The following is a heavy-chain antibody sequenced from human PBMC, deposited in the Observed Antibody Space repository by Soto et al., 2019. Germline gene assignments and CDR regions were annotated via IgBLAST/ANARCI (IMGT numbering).Heavy chain of an antibody. J-gene: IGHJ6*02. D-gene: IGHD3-22*01. CDR2: IYYSGST. CDR1: GGSISSYY. V-gene: IGHV4-59*01. CDR3: ARENYYDSSGYTRYYYYGMDV. Sequence: AETLSLTCTVSGGSISSYYGSWLRQPPGKGLEWIGYIYYSGSTNYNPSLKSRVTISVDTSKNQFSLKLSSVTAADTAVYYCARENYYDSSGYTRYYYYGMDVWGQGTTVTVSS.